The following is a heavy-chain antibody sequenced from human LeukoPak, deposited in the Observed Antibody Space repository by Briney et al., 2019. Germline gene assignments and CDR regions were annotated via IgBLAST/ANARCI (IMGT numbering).Heavy chain of an antibody. J-gene: IGHJ4*02. V-gene: IGHV3-30*04. CDR1: GFTSSGYA. CDR3: ARVLTDPRYGSGSGYFDY. D-gene: IGHD3-10*01. CDR2: ISYDGSNK. Sequence: GRPLRHSCEPPGFTSSGYALHWAAQAPGRGRGWWAVISYDGSNKYYAGSVKGRFTISRDNSKNTLYLQMNSLRAEDTAVYYCARVLTDPRYGSGSGYFDYWGQGTLVTVSS.